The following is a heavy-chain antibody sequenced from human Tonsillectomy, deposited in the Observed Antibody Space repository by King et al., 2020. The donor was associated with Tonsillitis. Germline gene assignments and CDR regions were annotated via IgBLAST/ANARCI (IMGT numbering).Heavy chain of an antibody. D-gene: IGHD5-18*01. CDR3: AKVVSTAMVYYFDY. CDR1: GFTFSSSA. V-gene: IGHV3-23*04. J-gene: IGHJ4*02. CDR2: LRGSGGTT. Sequence: PLVASGGGLVQPGGSLRLSCAASGFTFSSSAIAWVRQAPGTLLEWVSGLRGSGGTTYYADSVTGRFTISRDNSKTTLYLQMNILGAEDTALYYCAKVVSTAMVYYFDYWGQGTLVTVSS.